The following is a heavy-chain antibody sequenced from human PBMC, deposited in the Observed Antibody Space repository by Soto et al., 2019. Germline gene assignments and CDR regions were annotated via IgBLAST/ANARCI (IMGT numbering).Heavy chain of an antibody. J-gene: IGHJ4*02. CDR3: ARGRTRALDY. CDR1: GYIFTSQG. D-gene: IGHD1-7*01. Sequence: QIQLVQSGAEVKKPGASVKVSCKASGYIFTSQGISWVRQAPGQGLEWMGWIRTYNGNPNYAPKLQGRVTMTTNTSTTTAFLALRSLTSHDTAVYYCARGRTRALDYWGQGPPVIVSS. CDR2: IRTYNGNP. V-gene: IGHV1-18*01.